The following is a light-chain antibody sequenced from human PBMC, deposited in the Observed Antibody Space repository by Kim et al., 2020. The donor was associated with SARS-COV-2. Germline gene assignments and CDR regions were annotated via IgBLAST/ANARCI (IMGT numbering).Light chain of an antibody. CDR3: QHYDGSPPCT. J-gene: IGKJ2*02. Sequence: IVLTQSPGTLSLSPGGRATLSCRASQSVTSDYLAWYQQRPGQAPRLLIYRASTRATGIPDRFSGGGSGTDFTLTISRLEPEDFAVYFCQHYDGSPPCTFGQGTKLEI. CDR2: RAS. CDR1: QSVTSDY. V-gene: IGKV3-20*01.